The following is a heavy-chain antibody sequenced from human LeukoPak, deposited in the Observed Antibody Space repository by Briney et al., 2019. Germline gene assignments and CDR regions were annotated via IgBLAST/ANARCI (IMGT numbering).Heavy chain of an antibody. Sequence: SETLSLTCTVSGGSISSYYWSWLRQPPGKGLEWIGYIYYSGGTNYNPSLKSRVTISVNTSKNQFSLKLSSVTAADTAVYYCARGGRILYYYDSSGLQVDYWGQGTLVTVSS. CDR1: GGSISSYY. CDR3: ARGGRILYYYDSSGLQVDY. CDR2: IYYSGGT. J-gene: IGHJ4*02. V-gene: IGHV4-59*12. D-gene: IGHD3-22*01.